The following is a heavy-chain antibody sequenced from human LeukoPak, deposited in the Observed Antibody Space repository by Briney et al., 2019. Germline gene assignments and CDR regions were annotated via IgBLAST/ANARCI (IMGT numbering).Heavy chain of an antibody. CDR1: GGTFSSYA. CDR3: ARVNGIAAAGYFDY. CDR2: IIPIFGTA. V-gene: IGHV1-69*01. D-gene: IGHD6-13*01. J-gene: IGHJ4*02. Sequence: SVKVSCKASGGTFSSYAISWVRRAPGQGLEWMGGIIPIFGTANYAQKFQGRVTITADESTSTAYMELSSLRSEDTAVYYCARVNGIAAAGYFDYWGQGTLVTVSS.